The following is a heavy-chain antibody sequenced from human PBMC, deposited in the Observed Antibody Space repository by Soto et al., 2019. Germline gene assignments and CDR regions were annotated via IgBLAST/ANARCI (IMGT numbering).Heavy chain of an antibody. CDR2: ISYSGST. CDR1: GGSLNTYY. Sequence: SETLSLTCTVSGGSLNTYYWSWVRQPPGKGLEWIGYISYSGSTSYNPSLMNRLTISLHASRNQFSLNMRSVTAADTGIYYCARGTRAAQYCYYCYGMDIWGQGTTVTVSS. V-gene: IGHV4-59*01. J-gene: IGHJ6*02. CDR3: ARGTRAAQYCYYCYGMDI. D-gene: IGHD2-2*01.